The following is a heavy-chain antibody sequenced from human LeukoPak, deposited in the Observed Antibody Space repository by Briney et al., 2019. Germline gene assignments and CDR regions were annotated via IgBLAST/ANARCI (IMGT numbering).Heavy chain of an antibody. CDR2: IYHSGST. J-gene: IGHJ4*02. CDR3: ASIGRVSSSRP. CDR1: GGSISSSSYY. D-gene: IGHD6-6*01. V-gene: IGHV4-39*07. Sequence: PSETLSLTCTVSGGSISSSSYYWGWIRQPPGKGLEWIGSIYHSGSTYYNPSLKSRVTISVDTSKNQFSLKLSSVTAADTAVYYCASIGRVSSSRPWGQGTLVTVSS.